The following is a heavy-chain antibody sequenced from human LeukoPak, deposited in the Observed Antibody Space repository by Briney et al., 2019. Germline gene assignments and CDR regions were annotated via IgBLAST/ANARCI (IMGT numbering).Heavy chain of an antibody. Sequence: SQTLSLTCTVSGGSISNNGYYWSWIRHPPGKALEWIGHIYYTGSTYYNPSLKSRVTISVDRSKNQFSLKLRSVTAADTAVYYCARRQRELLDWYFDLWGRGTLVTVSS. J-gene: IGHJ2*01. CDR3: ARRQRELLDWYFDL. CDR2: IYYTGST. D-gene: IGHD1-26*01. V-gene: IGHV4-30-2*01. CDR1: GGSISNNGYY.